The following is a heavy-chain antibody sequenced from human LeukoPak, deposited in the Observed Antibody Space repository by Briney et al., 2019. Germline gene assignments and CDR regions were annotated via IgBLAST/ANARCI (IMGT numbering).Heavy chain of an antibody. CDR1: GGSFSGYY. D-gene: IGHD6-19*01. J-gene: IGHJ4*02. V-gene: IGHV4-34*01. Sequence: SETLSLTCAVYGGSFSGYYWSWIRQPPGKGLEWIGEINHSGSTNYNPSLKSRVTISVDTSKNQFSLKLSSVTAADTAVYYCARGIAVAGTFGFDYWGQGTLVTVSS. CDR2: INHSGST. CDR3: ARGIAVAGTFGFDY.